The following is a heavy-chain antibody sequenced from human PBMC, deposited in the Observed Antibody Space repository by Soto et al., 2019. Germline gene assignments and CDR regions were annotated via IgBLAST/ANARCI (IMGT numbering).Heavy chain of an antibody. J-gene: IGHJ4*02. V-gene: IGHV4-30-4*01. CDR2: IYYSGST. D-gene: IGHD3-3*01. CDR3: ARDKSANDDFWSGYLDY. Sequence: PSETLSLTCTVSGGSISSGDYYWSWIRQPPGKGLEWIGYIYYSGSTYYNPSLKSRVTISVDTSKNQLSLKLSSVTAADTAVYYCARDKSANDDFWSGYLDYWGQGTLVTVS. CDR1: GGSISSGDYY.